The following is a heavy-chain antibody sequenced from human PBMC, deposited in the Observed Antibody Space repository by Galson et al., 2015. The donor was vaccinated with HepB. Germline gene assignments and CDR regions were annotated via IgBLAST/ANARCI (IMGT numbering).Heavy chain of an antibody. CDR2: INAGNGNT. CDR3: ARDYSNYWFDP. CDR1: GYTFTSYA. D-gene: IGHD4-11*01. J-gene: IGHJ5*02. Sequence: SVKVSCKASGYTFTSYAMHWVRQAPGQRLEWMGWINAGNGNTKYSQKFQGRVTMTRDTSISTAYMELSRLRSDDTAVYYCARDYSNYWFDPWGQGTLVTVSS. V-gene: IGHV1-3*01.